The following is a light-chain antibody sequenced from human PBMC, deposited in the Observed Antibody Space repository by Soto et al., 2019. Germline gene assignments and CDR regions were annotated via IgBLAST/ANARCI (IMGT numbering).Light chain of an antibody. V-gene: IGKV3-15*01. CDR1: QSVSSN. Sequence: EIVMTQSPATLSVSPGERATLSCRASQSVSSNLAWYQQKPGQAPRLLIYGASTRATGIPARFIGSGSGTEFTLTISRLEPEDFAVYYCQQYDNSPITFGQGTRLEI. CDR2: GAS. CDR3: QQYDNSPIT. J-gene: IGKJ5*01.